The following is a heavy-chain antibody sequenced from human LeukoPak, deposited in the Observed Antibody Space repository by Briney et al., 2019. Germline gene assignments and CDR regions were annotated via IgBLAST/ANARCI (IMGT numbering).Heavy chain of an antibody. D-gene: IGHD3-9*01. Sequence: GGSLRPSCAASAFTFDDYAMHWVRQAPGKGLEWVSGISWNSGSIGYAHSVKGRFTISRDNAKNSLYLQMNSLRAEDTALYYCAKTYYDILTGYSPLDYWGQGTLVTVSS. CDR2: ISWNSGSI. V-gene: IGHV3-9*01. CDR1: AFTFDDYA. CDR3: AKTYYDILTGYSPLDY. J-gene: IGHJ4*02.